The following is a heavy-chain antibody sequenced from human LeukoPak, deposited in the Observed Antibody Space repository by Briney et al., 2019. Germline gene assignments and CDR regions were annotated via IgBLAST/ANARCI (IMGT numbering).Heavy chain of an antibody. D-gene: IGHD3-10*01. J-gene: IGHJ5*02. CDR3: ARDLYGSGSSNWFDP. Sequence: ASVTVSFTSSGYTFTVYFMHWVRQAPGQGLEWMGWINPNNGDTNYAQTFQGRVTMSRDTSISTAYMELSNLRSDDTAMFYCARDLYGSGSSNWFDPWGQGTLVTVSS. CDR2: INPNNGDT. V-gene: IGHV1-2*02. CDR1: GYTFTVYF.